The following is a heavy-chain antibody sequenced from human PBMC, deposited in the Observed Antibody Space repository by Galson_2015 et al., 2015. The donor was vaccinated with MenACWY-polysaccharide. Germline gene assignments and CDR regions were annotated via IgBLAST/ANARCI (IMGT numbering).Heavy chain of an antibody. J-gene: IGHJ4*02. Sequence: SVKVSCKASGYSLTTFYIPWGEQAPGQGFGWMGIFIPRGGKTRYAQKFQGRVTMTRDTSTSTVYMELSSLRSEDTAVYYCARDSTGVLEWLDRLAYWGQGTLVTVSS. CDR2: FIPRGGKT. V-gene: IGHV1-46*01. D-gene: IGHD3-3*01. CDR1: GYSLTTFY. CDR3: ARDSTGVLEWLDRLAY.